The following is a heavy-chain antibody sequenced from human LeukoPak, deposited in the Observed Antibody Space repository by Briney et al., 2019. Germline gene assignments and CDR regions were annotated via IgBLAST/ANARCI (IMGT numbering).Heavy chain of an antibody. CDR1: GFTFSSYS. V-gene: IGHV3-48*01. Sequence: GGSLRLSCAASGFTFSSYSMNWVRQAPGKGLEWVSYISSSSSTIYYADSVKGRFTISRDNAKNSLYLQMNSLRAEDTAVYYCARVRNYFGSGTSPLAYWGQGTLVIVSS. J-gene: IGHJ4*02. CDR3: ARVRNYFGSGTSPLAY. CDR2: ISSSSSTI. D-gene: IGHD3-10*01.